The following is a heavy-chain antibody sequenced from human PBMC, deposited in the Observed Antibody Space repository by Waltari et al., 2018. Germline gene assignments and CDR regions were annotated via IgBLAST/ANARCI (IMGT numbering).Heavy chain of an antibody. V-gene: IGHV3-30*18. CDR2: ISFDESNE. CDR3: AKGGHYDFWSGYYMDV. J-gene: IGHJ6*03. D-gene: IGHD3-3*01. Sequence: QVQLVESGGGVVQPGMSLRLSCAASAFSFSHYAMHWVRQAPGKGLEWLAVISFDESNEYYADSVKGRFTISKDSSKNTLYLQMSSLRADDTAVYYCAKGGHYDFWSGYYMDVWGKGTTVTVSS. CDR1: AFSFSHYA.